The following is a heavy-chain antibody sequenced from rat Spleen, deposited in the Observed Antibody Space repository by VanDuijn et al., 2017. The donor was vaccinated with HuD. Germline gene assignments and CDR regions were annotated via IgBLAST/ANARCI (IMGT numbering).Heavy chain of an antibody. V-gene: IGHV5-7*01. D-gene: IGHD2-1*01. CDR1: GFTFSDYN. J-gene: IGHJ3*01. Sequence: EVQLVESGGGLVQPGRSLKLSCAASGFTFSDYNMAWVRQAPKKGLEWVATISYDGSSTYYRDSVKGRFTISRDNAKSTLYLQMDSLRSEDTATYYCTTDTFAYWGQGTLVTVSS. CDR3: TTDTFAY. CDR2: ISYDGSST.